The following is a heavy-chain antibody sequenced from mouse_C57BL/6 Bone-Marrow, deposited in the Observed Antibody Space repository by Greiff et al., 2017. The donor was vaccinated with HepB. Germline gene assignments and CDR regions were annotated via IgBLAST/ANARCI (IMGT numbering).Heavy chain of an antibody. Sequence: QVQLQQPGAELVKPGASVKLSCKASGYTFTSYWMHWVKQRPGQGLEWIGMIHPNSGSTNYNEKFKSKATLTVDKSSSTAYMQLSSLTSEDSAVYYCGLHYYGSSYDFDYGGQGTTLTVSS. CDR1: GYTFTSYW. J-gene: IGHJ2*01. CDR2: IHPNSGST. D-gene: IGHD1-1*01. V-gene: IGHV1-64*01. CDR3: GLHYYGSSYDFDY.